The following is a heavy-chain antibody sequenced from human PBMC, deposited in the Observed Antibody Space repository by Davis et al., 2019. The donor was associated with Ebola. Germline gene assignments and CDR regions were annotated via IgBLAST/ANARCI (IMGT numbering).Heavy chain of an antibody. CDR3: ARGTVEWFGEFMYYYYGMDV. J-gene: IGHJ6*04. V-gene: IGHV3-21*01. Sequence: GESLKISCAASGFIFSSYTMNWVRQAPGKGLEWVSSISVSSGYIYYEDSVKGRFTISRDNAKNSLYLQMNSLRAEDTAVYYRARGTVEWFGEFMYYYYGMDVWGKGTTVTVSS. CDR1: GFIFSSYT. D-gene: IGHD3-10*01. CDR2: ISVSSGYI.